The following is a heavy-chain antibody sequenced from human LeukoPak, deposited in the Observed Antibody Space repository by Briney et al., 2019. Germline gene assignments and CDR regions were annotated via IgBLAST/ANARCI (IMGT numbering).Heavy chain of an antibody. CDR2: ISWNSGYI. CDR3: AKVRGTYSSGYFFDY. Sequence: GWSLRLSCAASGFTFDNYAMHWVWQAPGKGLEWLSIISWNSGYIGYADSVKGRFTISRDNAKKSLDLQMSSLRAEDTAFYYCAKVRGTYSSGYFFDYWGQGTLVTVSS. CDR1: GFTFDNYA. D-gene: IGHD6-19*01. V-gene: IGHV3-9*01. J-gene: IGHJ4*02.